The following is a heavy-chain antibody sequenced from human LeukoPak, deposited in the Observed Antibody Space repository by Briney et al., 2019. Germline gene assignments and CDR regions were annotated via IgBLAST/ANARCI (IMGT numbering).Heavy chain of an antibody. CDR1: GGSISSGSHY. CDR3: ACSGWYISVNYYYYMDV. V-gene: IGHV4-61*02. CDR2: IYTSGTT. Sequence: SETLSLTCTVSGGSISSGSHYWSWIRQPAGKGLEWIGRIYTSGTTNYNPSLKSRVTISVDTSKNQFSLKLSSVTAADTAVYYCACSGWYISVNYYYYMDVWGNGTTVTISS. D-gene: IGHD6-19*01. J-gene: IGHJ6*03.